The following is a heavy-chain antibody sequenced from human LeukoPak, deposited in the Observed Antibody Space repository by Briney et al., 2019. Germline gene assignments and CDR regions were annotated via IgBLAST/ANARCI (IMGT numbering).Heavy chain of an antibody. D-gene: IGHD4-17*01. CDR1: GGSISSTRYY. J-gene: IGHJ4*02. CDR3: ARQSEVTSNY. V-gene: IGHV4-39*01. Sequence: PSETLSLTCSVSGGSISSTRYYWGWTRQPPGKGLDWIGSMYYTGSSYYNPSLKSRVTISADTSKNQFSLKMSSVTAADTAVYYCARQSEVTSNYWGQGTLVTVSS. CDR2: MYYTGSS.